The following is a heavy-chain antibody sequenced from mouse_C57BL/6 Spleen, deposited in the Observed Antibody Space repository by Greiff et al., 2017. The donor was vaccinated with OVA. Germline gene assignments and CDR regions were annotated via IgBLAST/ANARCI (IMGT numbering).Heavy chain of an antibody. CDR1: GYSITSGYY. Sequence: VQLKESGPGLVKPSQSLSLTCSVTGYSITSGYYWNWIRQFPGNKLEWMGYISYDGSNNYNPSLKNRISITRDTSKNQFFLKLNSVTTEDTATYYCARDLGSSYGGFAYWGQGTLVTVSA. D-gene: IGHD1-1*01. V-gene: IGHV3-6*01. J-gene: IGHJ3*01. CDR2: ISYDGSN. CDR3: ARDLGSSYGGFAY.